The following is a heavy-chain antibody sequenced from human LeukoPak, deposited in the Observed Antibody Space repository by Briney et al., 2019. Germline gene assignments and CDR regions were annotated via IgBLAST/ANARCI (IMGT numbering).Heavy chain of an antibody. CDR1: GGSISSSSYY. V-gene: IGHV4-39*07. J-gene: IGHJ3*02. CDR3: ATRSAFYSYGYIRAFDI. Sequence: PSETLSLTCTVSGGSISSSSYYWGWIRQPPGKGLEWIGGIYYSGSTYYNPSLKSRVTISVDTSKNQFSLKLSSVTAADTAVYYCATRSAFYSYGYIRAFDIWGQGTMVTVSS. CDR2: IYYSGST. D-gene: IGHD5-18*01.